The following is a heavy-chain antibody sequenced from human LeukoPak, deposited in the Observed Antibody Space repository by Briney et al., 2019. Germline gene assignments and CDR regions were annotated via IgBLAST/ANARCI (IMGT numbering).Heavy chain of an antibody. CDR3: AISFDYGDPLSFDY. J-gene: IGHJ4*02. Sequence: SETLSLTCTVSGGSISSSSYYWGWIRQPPGKGLEWIGSIYYSGSTYYNPSLKSRVTISVDTSKNQFSLKLSSVTAADTAVYYCAISFDYGDPLSFDYWGQGTLVTVSS. V-gene: IGHV4-39*07. CDR2: IYYSGST. D-gene: IGHD4-17*01. CDR1: GGSISSSSYY.